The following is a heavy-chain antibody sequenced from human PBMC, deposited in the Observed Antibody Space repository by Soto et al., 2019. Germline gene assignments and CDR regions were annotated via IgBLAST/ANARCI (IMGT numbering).Heavy chain of an antibody. CDR1: GYMFTGFY. D-gene: IGHD2-21*01. CDR2: INPNSGGS. CDR3: ARDRSLAYCGGGCYSLFDS. J-gene: IGHJ4*02. V-gene: IGHV1-2*02. Sequence: GASVKVPCKTSGYMFTGFYIHWVRQAPGQGLEWMGWINPNSGGSNYSQNFQGRVTMTRDTSISTVYLELRRLRSDDTAVYYCARDRSLAYCGGGCYSLFDSWGQGTLVTVSS.